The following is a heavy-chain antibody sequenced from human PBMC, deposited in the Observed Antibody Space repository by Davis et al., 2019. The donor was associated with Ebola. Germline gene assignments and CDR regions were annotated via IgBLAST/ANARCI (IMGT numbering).Heavy chain of an antibody. V-gene: IGHV3-7*01. CDR3: ARDSGWYRFDY. CDR2: IRQDGSAK. D-gene: IGHD6-19*01. J-gene: IGHJ4*02. Sequence: PGGSLRLSCVASGFTFSNYWMTWVRQAPGKGLEWVANIRQDGSAKYSVDSVKGRFTMSRDNAKNSLYLQMNSLRAEDTAVYYCARDSGWYRFDYWGRGTLVTVSS. CDR1: GFTFSNYW.